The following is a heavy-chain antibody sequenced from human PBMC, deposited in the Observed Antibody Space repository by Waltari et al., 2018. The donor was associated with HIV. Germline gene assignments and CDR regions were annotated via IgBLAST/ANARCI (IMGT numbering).Heavy chain of an antibody. D-gene: IGHD3-22*01. CDR3: GREGDYYDSSPFDY. CDR1: GFTFTPHA. CDR2: ISWDGSNK. Sequence: QVQLVESGGGVVQPGRSLRLSCAASGFTFTPHAMHWVRQAPGKGLEWVAVISWDGSNKHYADSVKGRCTISRDNSRNSLYLQMSSLRAEDTAVYYCGREGDYYDSSPFDYWGQGTLVTVSS. J-gene: IGHJ4*02. V-gene: IGHV3-30-3*01.